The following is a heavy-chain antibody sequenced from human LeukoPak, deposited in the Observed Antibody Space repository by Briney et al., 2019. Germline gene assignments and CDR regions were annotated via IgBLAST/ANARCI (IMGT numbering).Heavy chain of an antibody. D-gene: IGHD5-18*01. Sequence: ASVKVSCKASGYTFTGYYTHWVRQAPGQGLEWMGWINPNSGGTNYAQKFQGRVTMTRDTSISTAYMELSRLRSDDTAVYYCARGAAMALGYYYYMDVRGKGTTVTISS. CDR3: ARGAAMALGYYYYMDV. CDR2: INPNSGGT. CDR1: GYTFTGYY. V-gene: IGHV1-2*02. J-gene: IGHJ6*03.